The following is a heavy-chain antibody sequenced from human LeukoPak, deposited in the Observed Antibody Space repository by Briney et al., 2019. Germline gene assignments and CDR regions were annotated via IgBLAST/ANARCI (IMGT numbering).Heavy chain of an antibody. J-gene: IGHJ4*02. CDR2: INTNTGNP. V-gene: IGHV7-4-1*02. Sequence: ASVKVSCKASGYTFTGHYMNWVRQAPGQGLEWMGWINTNTGNPTYAQGFTGRFVFSLDTSVSTAYLQINSLKAEDTAVYYCARDDYDFDYWGQGTLVTVSS. CDR1: GYTFTGHY. D-gene: IGHD4-17*01. CDR3: ARDDYDFDY.